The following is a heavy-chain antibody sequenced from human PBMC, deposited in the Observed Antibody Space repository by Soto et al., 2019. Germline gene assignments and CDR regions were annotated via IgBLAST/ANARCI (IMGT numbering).Heavy chain of an antibody. J-gene: IGHJ4*02. D-gene: IGHD3-22*01. CDR3: ASAYYYDSSGYYYRD. Sequence: SETLSLTCTVSGGSISSSSYYWGWIRQPPGKGLEWIGSIYYSGSTYYNPSLKSRVTISVDTSKNQFSLKLSSVTAADTAVYYCASAYYYDSSGYYYRDWGQGTLVTVSS. CDR2: IYYSGST. V-gene: IGHV4-39*01. CDR1: GGSISSSSYY.